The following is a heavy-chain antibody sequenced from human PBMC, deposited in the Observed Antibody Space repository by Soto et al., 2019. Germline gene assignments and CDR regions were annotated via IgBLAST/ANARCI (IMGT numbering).Heavy chain of an antibody. J-gene: IGHJ4*02. V-gene: IGHV1-3*01. CDR3: AIALERYRDIVAPSIPFAY. CDR2: INAGNGNT. D-gene: IGHD5-12*01. CDR1: GYTFTSYA. Sequence: GASVKVSCKASGYTFTSYAMHWVRHAPGQRLEWMGWINAGNGNTKYSQKFQGRVTITRDTSASTAYMELSSLRSEDTAVYYCAIALERYRDIVAPSIPFAYWGQGTLVTVSS.